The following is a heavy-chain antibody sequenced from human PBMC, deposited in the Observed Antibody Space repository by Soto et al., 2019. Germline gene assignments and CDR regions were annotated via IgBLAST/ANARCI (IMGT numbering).Heavy chain of an antibody. D-gene: IGHD3-9*01. CDR1: GFTFSSYA. V-gene: IGHV3-23*01. CDR3: AKGDYDILTGYYPYMDV. CDR2: IIGSGGST. Sequence: GGSLRLSCAASGFTFSSYAMSWVRQAPGKGLEWVSVIIGSGGSTYYADSVKGRFTISRDNSKNTLYLQMNSLRAEDTAVYYCAKGDYDILTGYYPYMDVWGKGTTVTVSS. J-gene: IGHJ6*03.